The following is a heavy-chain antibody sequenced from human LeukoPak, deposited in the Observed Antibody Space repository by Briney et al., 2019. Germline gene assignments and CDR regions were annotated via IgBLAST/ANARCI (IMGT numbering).Heavy chain of an antibody. CDR2: IYYSGST. D-gene: IGHD2-21*02. V-gene: IGHV4-61*05. CDR1: GGSISSSSYY. J-gene: IGHJ3*02. CDR3: AGLPGGDSSTLAFDS. Sequence: SETLSLTCTVSGGSISSSSYYWGWIRQPPGKGLEWIGYIYYSGSTNYNPSLKSRVTISVDTSKNQFSLKLSSVTAADTAVYYCAGLPGGDSSTLAFDSWGQGTMVTVSS.